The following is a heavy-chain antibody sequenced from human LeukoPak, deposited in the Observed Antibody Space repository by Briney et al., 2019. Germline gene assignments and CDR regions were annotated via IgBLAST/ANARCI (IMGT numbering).Heavy chain of an antibody. CDR2: ISYDGSNK. J-gene: IGHJ4*02. CDR3: ARDFASVYYDSSGYSNY. Sequence: PGGSLRLSCAASGFTFSSYAMHWVRQAPGKGLEWVAVISYDGSNKYYADSVKGRFTISRDNSKNTLYLQMNSLRAEDTAVYYCARDFASVYYDSSGYSNYWGQGTLVTVSS. V-gene: IGHV3-30-3*01. D-gene: IGHD3-22*01. CDR1: GFTFSSYA.